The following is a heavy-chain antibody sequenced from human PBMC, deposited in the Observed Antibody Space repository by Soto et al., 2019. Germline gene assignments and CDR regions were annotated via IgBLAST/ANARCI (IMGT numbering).Heavy chain of an antibody. J-gene: IGHJ5*02. CDR3: AKAPVLLWFGEDPPSWFDP. CDR2: ISGSGGST. V-gene: IGHV3-23*01. CDR1: GFTFSSYA. Sequence: GGSLRLSCAASGFTFSSYAMSWVRQAPGKGLEWVSAISGSGGSTYYADSVKGRFTISRDNSKNTLYLQMNSLRAEDTAVYYCAKAPVLLWFGEDPPSWFDPWGQGTLVTVSS. D-gene: IGHD3-10*01.